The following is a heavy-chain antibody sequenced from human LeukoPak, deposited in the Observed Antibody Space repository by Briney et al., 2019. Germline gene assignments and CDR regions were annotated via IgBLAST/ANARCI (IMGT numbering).Heavy chain of an antibody. V-gene: IGHV3-21*03. CDR1: GFTFSSYS. J-gene: IGHJ3*02. CDR3: ARGLSTTVTEYDAFDI. Sequence: GGSLRLSCAASGFTFSSYSMNWVRQAPGKGLEWVSSISSSSSYIYYADSVKGRFTISRDNAKNSLYLQMNSLRAEDTAVYYCARGLSTTVTEYDAFDIWGQGTMVTVSS. D-gene: IGHD4-17*01. CDR2: ISSSSSYI.